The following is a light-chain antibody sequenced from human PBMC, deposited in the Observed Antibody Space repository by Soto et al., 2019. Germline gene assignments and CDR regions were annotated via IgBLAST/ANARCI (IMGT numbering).Light chain of an antibody. CDR1: SSDVGGYNY. V-gene: IGLV2-14*01. CDR2: EVS. CDR3: TSYTSNNTWV. J-gene: IGLJ3*02. Sequence: QSVLTQPASVSASPGQSITISCTGTSSDVGGYNYVSWYQQHPGKAPKVMIREVSNRPSGLSNRFSGSKSGNTASLTISGLQAEDEADYYCTSYTSNNTWVFGGGTKVTVL.